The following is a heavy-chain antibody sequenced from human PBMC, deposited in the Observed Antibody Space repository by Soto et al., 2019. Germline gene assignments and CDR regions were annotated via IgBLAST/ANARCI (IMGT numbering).Heavy chain of an antibody. J-gene: IGHJ4*02. CDR3: ARDRHDEPVFCLDY. D-gene: IGHD1-1*01. V-gene: IGHV3-30*03. CDR2: ISGDGSDK. Sequence: SLRLSCTASGFTFRSYAMHWVRQAPGKGLEWVAVISGDGSDKYYADSMKGRFTISRDKSKNTLYLQMNTLSAEDTAVYYCARDRHDEPVFCLDYWGQGALVTVSS. CDR1: GFTFRSYA.